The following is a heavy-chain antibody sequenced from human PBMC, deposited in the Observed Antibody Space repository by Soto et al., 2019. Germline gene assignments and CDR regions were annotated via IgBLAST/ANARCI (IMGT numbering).Heavy chain of an antibody. Sequence: QLQLLESGPGLVKASETLSLTCNVSGGSISTSRSYWAWIRQPPGKGLEWLANIFYSGSTYYNPSRANRFPGSVATCKNEFSLKLRAVTAAHTAVYYCARQPTTGDTDLWVDPWGQGTLVTVSS. CDR2: IFYSGST. CDR1: GGSISTSRSY. D-gene: IGHD2-21*01. CDR3: ARQPTTGDTDLWVDP. V-gene: IGHV4-39*01. J-gene: IGHJ5*02.